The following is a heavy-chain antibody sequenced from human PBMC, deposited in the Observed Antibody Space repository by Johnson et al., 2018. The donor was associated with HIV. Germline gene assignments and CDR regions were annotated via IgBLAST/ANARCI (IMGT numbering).Heavy chain of an antibody. Sequence: VLLVESGGGLVQPGGSLRLSCAASGFTFSSYWMGWVRQAPGKGLEWVANIKQDGSEKYYVDSVKGRFTISRDNAKNSLHLQLNRLRAEDTAVYYCARSRSGSRNAFDIWGQGTMVTVSS. CDR1: GFTFSSYW. CDR2: IKQDGSEK. D-gene: IGHD3-10*01. J-gene: IGHJ3*02. CDR3: ARSRSGSRNAFDI. V-gene: IGHV3-7*02.